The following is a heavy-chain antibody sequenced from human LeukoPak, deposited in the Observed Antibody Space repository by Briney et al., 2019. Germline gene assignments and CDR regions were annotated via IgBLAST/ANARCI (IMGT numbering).Heavy chain of an antibody. V-gene: IGHV3-23*01. D-gene: IGHD3-22*01. Sequence: GGSLRLSCAASGFTFSSYAMGWVRQAPGKGLEWVSAISGSGGSTYYADSVKGRFTISRDNSKNTLYLQMNSLRAEDTAVYYCAKAPPYYYDSSGYGYWGQGTLVTVSS. J-gene: IGHJ4*02. CDR3: AKAPPYYYDSSGYGY. CDR2: ISGSGGST. CDR1: GFTFSSYA.